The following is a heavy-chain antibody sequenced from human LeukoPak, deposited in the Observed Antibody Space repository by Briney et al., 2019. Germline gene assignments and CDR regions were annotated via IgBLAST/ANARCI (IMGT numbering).Heavy chain of an antibody. D-gene: IGHD6-19*01. Sequence: GRSLRLSCAASGFTFDDYAMHWVRQAPGKGLEWVSGISWNSGSIGYADSVKGRFTISRDNAKNSLYLQMNSLRAEDTAVYYCARDRPTYSGGQVYYYMDVWGKGTTVTVSS. CDR1: GFTFDDYA. J-gene: IGHJ6*03. CDR2: ISWNSGSI. CDR3: ARDRPTYSGGQVYYYMDV. V-gene: IGHV3-9*01.